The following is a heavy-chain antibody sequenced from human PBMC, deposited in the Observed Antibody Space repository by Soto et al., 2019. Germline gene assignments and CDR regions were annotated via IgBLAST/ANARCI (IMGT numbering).Heavy chain of an antibody. Sequence: SETLSLTCTVSGGSIRSGNYYWSGIRQPPGKGLEWIGFISYSGSAYYNPSLKSRVTISVDTSKNQFSLNLSFVTAADTAVYYCATMGTPATGLYYFDYWGQGTLVTVSS. V-gene: IGHV4-30-4*01. CDR2: ISYSGSA. D-gene: IGHD2-15*01. J-gene: IGHJ4*02. CDR1: GGSIRSGNYY. CDR3: ATMGTPATGLYYFDY.